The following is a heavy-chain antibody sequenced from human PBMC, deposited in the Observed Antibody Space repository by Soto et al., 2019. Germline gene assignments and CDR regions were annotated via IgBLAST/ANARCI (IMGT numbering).Heavy chain of an antibody. V-gene: IGHV3-9*01. CDR3: AKDSGIAAAGKAFDY. CDR2: ISWNSGNI. J-gene: IGHJ4*02. D-gene: IGHD6-13*01. Sequence: EMHLVESGGGLVQPGRSLRLSCVASRFTFDDYAMHWVRQAPGKGLEWVSGISWNSGNIGYADSVKGRFTISRDNAKNSLYLQMNSLRAEDTALYYCAKDSGIAAAGKAFDYWGQGTLVTVSS. CDR1: RFTFDDYA.